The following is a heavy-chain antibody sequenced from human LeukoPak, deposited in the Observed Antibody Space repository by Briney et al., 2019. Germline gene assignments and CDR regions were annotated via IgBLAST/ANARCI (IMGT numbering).Heavy chain of an antibody. J-gene: IGHJ4*02. V-gene: IGHV4-34*01. D-gene: IGHD5-18*01. Sequence: PSETLSLTCAVYGGSFSGYYWSWIRQPPGKGLEWIGEINHSGSTNYNPSLKSRVTISVDTSKNQFSLKLSSVTAADTAVYYCARHSYGYISLMDYWGQGTLVTVSS. CDR2: INHSGST. CDR3: ARHSYGYISLMDY. CDR1: GGSFSGYY.